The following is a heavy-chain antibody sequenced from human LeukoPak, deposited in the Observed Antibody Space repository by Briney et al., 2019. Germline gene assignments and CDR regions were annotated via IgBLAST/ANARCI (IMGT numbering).Heavy chain of an antibody. Sequence: PGGSLRLSCAASGFTFSDYYMSWIRQAPGKGLEWVSYISSSSRYTNYADSVKGRFTISRDNAKNSLYLQMNSLRAEDTAVYYCARDSVPNYYGSGDYYYGMDVWGQGTTVTVSS. CDR1: GFTFSDYY. J-gene: IGHJ6*02. V-gene: IGHV3-11*05. D-gene: IGHD3-10*01. CDR2: ISSSSRYT. CDR3: ARDSVPNYYGSGDYYYGMDV.